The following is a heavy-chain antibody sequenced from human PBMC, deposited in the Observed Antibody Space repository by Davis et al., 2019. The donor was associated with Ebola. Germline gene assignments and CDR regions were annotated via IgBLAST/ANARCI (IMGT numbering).Heavy chain of an antibody. CDR3: ARHYVHDYYMGLDV. CDR2: IHTGGRT. J-gene: IGHJ6*02. Sequence: GESLKISCAASGFVFSNYVMSWVRQAPGKGLEWVSVIHTGGRTYYTDSVKGRFTISRDNSKNTIYLQMSSLRAEDTAVYYCARHYVHDYYMGLDVWGQGTTVIVSS. V-gene: IGHV3-66*04. CDR1: GFVFSNYV. D-gene: IGHD3-10*02.